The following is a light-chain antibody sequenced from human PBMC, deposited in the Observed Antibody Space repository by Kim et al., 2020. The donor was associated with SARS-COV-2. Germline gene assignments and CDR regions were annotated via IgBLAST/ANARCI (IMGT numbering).Light chain of an antibody. CDR3: QAWDSNTVF. J-gene: IGLJ2*01. CDR2: KNN. V-gene: IGLV3-9*01. CDR1: NIGGKH. Sequence: SYELTQPPSVSVAPGQTAKISCGGDNIGGKHVHWYQQKPGQAPVLVIYKNNNRPSGIPERFSGSNSGNAATLIISRVQDGDEADYFCQAWDSNTVFFGGGTQLTVL.